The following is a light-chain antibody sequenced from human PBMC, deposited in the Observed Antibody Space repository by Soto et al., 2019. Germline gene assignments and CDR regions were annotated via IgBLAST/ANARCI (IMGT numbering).Light chain of an antibody. Sequence: ENVLTQSPGTLSLSPGERATLSCRASQSVDSNYLAWYQQKPGQAPRLLIYGTSRRATGIPDRFSGSGSGTDFTLTIDRLEPEDFAVYYCQQYGSSLYTFGQGTKLEIK. V-gene: IGKV3-20*01. J-gene: IGKJ2*01. CDR3: QQYGSSLYT. CDR2: GTS. CDR1: QSVDSNY.